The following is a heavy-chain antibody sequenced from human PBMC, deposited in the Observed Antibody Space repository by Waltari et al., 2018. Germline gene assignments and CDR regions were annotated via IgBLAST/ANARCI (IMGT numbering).Heavy chain of an antibody. CDR2: IYYSGSH. CDR3: AMPFSCWNYYFQH. Sequence: QLQLQESGPGLVKPSETLSLTCTVSGGSISSSSYYWGWIRQPPGKGLEWIGSIYYSGSHYYNPALKSRVTISVDTSKNQFSLKLSSVTAADTAVYYCAMPFSCWNYYFQHWGQGTLVTVSS. D-gene: IGHD1-7*01. J-gene: IGHJ1*01. CDR1: GGSISSSSYY. V-gene: IGHV4-39*01.